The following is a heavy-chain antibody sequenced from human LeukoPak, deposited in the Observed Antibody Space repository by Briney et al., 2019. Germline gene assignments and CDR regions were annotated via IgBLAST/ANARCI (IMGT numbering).Heavy chain of an antibody. CDR1: GYTFTSYY. V-gene: IGHV1-46*01. CDR2: INPSGGST. J-gene: IGHJ4*02. Sequence: ASVKVSCKASGYTFTSYYMHWVRQAPGQGLEWMGIINPSGGSTSYAQKLQGRVTMTTDTSTSTAYMELRSLRSDDTAVYYCARGDCSGGSCSSFDYWGQGALVTVSS. CDR3: ARGDCSGGSCSSFDY. D-gene: IGHD2-15*01.